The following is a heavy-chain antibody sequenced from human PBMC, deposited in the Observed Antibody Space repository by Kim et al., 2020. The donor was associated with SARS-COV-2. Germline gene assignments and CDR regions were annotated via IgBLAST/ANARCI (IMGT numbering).Heavy chain of an antibody. CDR2: INHSGST. D-gene: IGHD3-3*01. Sequence: GKGLEWIGEINHSGSTNYHPSLKSRVTISVDTSKNQFSLKLSSVTAADTAVYYCARGGRGITIFGVVIQKQTNWFDPWGQGTLVTVSS. CDR3: ARGGRGITIFGVVIQKQTNWFDP. J-gene: IGHJ5*02. V-gene: IGHV4-34*01.